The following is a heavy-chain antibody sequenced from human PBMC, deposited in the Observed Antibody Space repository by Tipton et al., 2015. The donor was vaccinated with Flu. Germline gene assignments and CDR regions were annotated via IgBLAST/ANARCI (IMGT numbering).Heavy chain of an antibody. CDR1: GGSISSYY. CDR2: IYYSGST. V-gene: IGHV4-59*01. Sequence: TLSLTCTVSGGSISSYYWSWIRQPPGKGLEWIGYIYYSGSTNYNPSLKSRVTISVDTSKNQFSLKLSSVTAADTAVYYCARTPRWTYVPGIWFGPWGQGTLVTVSS. D-gene: IGHD5-24*01. J-gene: IGHJ5*02. CDR3: ARTPRWTYVPGIWFGP.